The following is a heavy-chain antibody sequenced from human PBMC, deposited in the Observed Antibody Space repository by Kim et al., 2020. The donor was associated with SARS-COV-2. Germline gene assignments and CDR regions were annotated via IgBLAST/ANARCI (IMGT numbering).Heavy chain of an antibody. Sequence: SETLSLTCTVSGGSISSYYWSWIRQPPGKGLEWIGYIYYSGSTNYNPSLKSRVTISVDTSKNQFSLKLSSVTAAGTAVYYCARVGIAAAGTSYYYYGMDVWGQGTTVTVS. V-gene: IGHV4-59*01. CDR2: IYYSGST. CDR3: ARVGIAAAGTSYYYYGMDV. CDR1: GGSISSYY. D-gene: IGHD6-13*01. J-gene: IGHJ6*02.